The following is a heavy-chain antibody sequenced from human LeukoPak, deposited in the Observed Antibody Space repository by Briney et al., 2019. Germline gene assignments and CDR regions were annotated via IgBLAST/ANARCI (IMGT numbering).Heavy chain of an antibody. CDR3: ARLETSLYYFDY. CDR2: INPNSGGT. J-gene: IGHJ4*02. Sequence: ASVKVSCKASGYTFTGYCMHWVLQAPGQGLEWMGWINPNSGGTNYAQKFQGRVTMTRDTSISTAYMELSRLRSDDTAVYYCARLETSLYYFDYWGQGTLVTVSS. D-gene: IGHD5-24*01. CDR1: GYTFTGYC. V-gene: IGHV1-2*02.